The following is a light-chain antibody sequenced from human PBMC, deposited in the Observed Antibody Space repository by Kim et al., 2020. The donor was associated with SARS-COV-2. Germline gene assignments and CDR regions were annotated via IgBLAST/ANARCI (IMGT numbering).Light chain of an antibody. CDR1: QSVSDN. CDR3: QQYNNWPPIT. V-gene: IGKV3-15*01. J-gene: IGKJ5*01. Sequence: SPGERAARSCRTSQSVSDNLAWYQQKPGQAPRLLIYGASTRATGIPARFSGSGSGTEFTLTISSLQSEDFAVYYCQQYNNWPPITFGQGTRLEIK. CDR2: GAS.